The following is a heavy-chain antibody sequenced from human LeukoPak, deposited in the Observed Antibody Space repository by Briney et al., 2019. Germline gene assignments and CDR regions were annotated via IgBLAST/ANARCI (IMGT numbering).Heavy chain of an antibody. CDR3: TRVSDSSGYLDY. D-gene: IGHD3-22*01. V-gene: IGHV3-49*03. Sequence: GGSLRLSCTTSGFTFGDYAVSWFRQAPGKGLEWVGFIRSNAYGGTTDYAASVKGRFTISRDDSKSIAYLQMNSLKTEDTAVYYCTRVSDSSGYLDYWGQGTLVTVSS. CDR2: IRSNAYGGTT. CDR1: GFTFGDYA. J-gene: IGHJ4*02.